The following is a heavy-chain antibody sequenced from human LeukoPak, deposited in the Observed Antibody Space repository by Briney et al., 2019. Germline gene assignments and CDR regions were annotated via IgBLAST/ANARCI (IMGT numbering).Heavy chain of an antibody. D-gene: IGHD2-21*02. V-gene: IGHV3-21*01. J-gene: IGHJ6*03. CDR2: ISSSSSYI. Sequence: SGGSLRLSCAASGFTFSSYSMNWVRQAPGKGLEWVSSISSSSSYIYYADSVKGRFTISRDNAKSSLYLQMNSLRAEDTAVYYCARDPGGDPQTDYYYYYYMDVWGKGTTVTVSS. CDR3: ARDPGGDPQTDYYYYYYMDV. CDR1: GFTFSSYS.